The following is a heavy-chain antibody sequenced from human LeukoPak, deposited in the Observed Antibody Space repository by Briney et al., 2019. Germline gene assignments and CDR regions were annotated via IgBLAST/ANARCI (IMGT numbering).Heavy chain of an antibody. Sequence: GGSLRLSCAASDFTFSNYGMHWVRQAPSKGPEWVALISYDGSDKYYADAVKGRFTVSRDNSKNTLFLQMNSLRTEDTAVYYCARGGYGSGTYRANWFDPGAREPWSPSPQ. CDR3: ARGGYGSGTYRANWFDP. J-gene: IGHJ5*02. D-gene: IGHD3-10*01. CDR2: ISYDGSDK. V-gene: IGHV3-30*06. CDR1: DFTFSNYG.